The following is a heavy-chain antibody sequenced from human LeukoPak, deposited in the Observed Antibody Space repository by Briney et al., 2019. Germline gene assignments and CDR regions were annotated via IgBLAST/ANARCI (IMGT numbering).Heavy chain of an antibody. J-gene: IGHJ6*02. Sequence: SETLSLTCSVSGGSISSGGYYWSWIRQHPGKGLEWIGYIDSSGSTNYNPSLKSRVTISVDASKNQFSLKLSSVTAADTAVYYCARAPAGGLWSANYYYYGMDVWGQGTTVTVSS. CDR2: IDSSGST. CDR1: GGSISSGGYY. V-gene: IGHV4-31*02. CDR3: ARAPAGGLWSANYYYYGMDV. D-gene: IGHD3-10*01.